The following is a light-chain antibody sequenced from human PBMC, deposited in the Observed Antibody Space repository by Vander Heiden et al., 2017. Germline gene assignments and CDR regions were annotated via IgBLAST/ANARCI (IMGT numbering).Light chain of an antibody. J-gene: IGLJ2*01. V-gene: IGLV3-21*02. CDR3: QVGESSSDVV. CDR2: DDS. CDR1: KSGSKS. Sequence: SYVLPPPPSVSVAPAQTARSTCGGKKSGSKSEHWYQPKPGQAPVLVVYDDSDRAAGIPERFSGSNSGNTATLTISRGEAGDEADYYCQVGESSSDVVFGGGTKLTVL.